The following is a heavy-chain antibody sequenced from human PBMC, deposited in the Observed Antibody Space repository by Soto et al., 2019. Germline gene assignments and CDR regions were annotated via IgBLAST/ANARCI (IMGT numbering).Heavy chain of an antibody. Sequence: LSLTCAVSGYSISSGYYWGWIRQSPGKGLEWIGSIYHSGSTYYNPSLKSRVIISVDTSRNQFSLKLSSVTAADTAVYYCARLAPIAAADGMDVWGQGTTVTVSS. CDR3: ARLAPIAAADGMDV. CDR1: GYSISSGYY. V-gene: IGHV4-38-2*01. J-gene: IGHJ6*02. D-gene: IGHD6-13*01. CDR2: IYHSGST.